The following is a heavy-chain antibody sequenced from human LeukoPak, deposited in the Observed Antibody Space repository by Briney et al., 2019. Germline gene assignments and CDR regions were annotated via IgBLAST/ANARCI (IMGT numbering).Heavy chain of an antibody. J-gene: IGHJ4*02. V-gene: IGHV4-59*08. Sequence: SETLSLTCTVSGGSISGSYWSWIRHPPGKGMEWFGYIYYSGTTNYNPSLKSRVTISVDTSKNQFSLKLSSVTAADTAVYYCARLPTDSSSDHYWGQGTLVTVSS. CDR1: GGSISGSY. CDR3: ARLPTDSSSDHY. D-gene: IGHD6-6*01. CDR2: IYYSGTT.